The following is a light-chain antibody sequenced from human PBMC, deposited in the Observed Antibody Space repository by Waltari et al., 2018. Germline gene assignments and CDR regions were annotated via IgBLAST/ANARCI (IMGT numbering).Light chain of an antibody. Sequence: QSALTQPASVSGPPGQSITIPCPGTTSNVGGYNFVSWYHQHPGKAPKLMIYEVSNRPSGVSNRFSGSKSGNTASLTISGLQAEDEADYYCSSYTSSSLYVFGTGTKVTVL. CDR1: TSNVGGYNF. J-gene: IGLJ1*01. CDR3: SSYTSSSLYV. V-gene: IGLV2-14*01. CDR2: EVS.